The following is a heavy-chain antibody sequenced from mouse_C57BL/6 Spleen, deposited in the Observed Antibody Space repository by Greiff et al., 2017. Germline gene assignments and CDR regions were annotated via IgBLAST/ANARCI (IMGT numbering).Heavy chain of an antibody. CDR1: GYAFSSSW. D-gene: IGHD1-1*01. J-gene: IGHJ2*01. CDR2: IYPGDGDT. CDR3: ARDYYGSSFFDY. Sequence: VQLQQSGPELVKPGASVKISCKASGYAFSSSWMNWVKQRPGKGLEWIGRIYPGDGDTNYNGKFKGKATLTADKSSSTAYMQLSSLTSEDSAVYCCARDYYGSSFFDYWGQGTTLTVSS. V-gene: IGHV1-82*01.